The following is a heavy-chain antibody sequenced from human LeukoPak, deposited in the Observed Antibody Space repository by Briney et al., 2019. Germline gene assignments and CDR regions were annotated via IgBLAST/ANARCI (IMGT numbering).Heavy chain of an antibody. CDR2: IRYDGSNK. CDR3: AKDGYYDFWSGYYEDY. Sequence: GGSLRLSCAASGFTFSSYGMHWVRQAPGKGLEWVAFIRYDGSNKYYADSVKGRFTISRDNSKNTPYLQMNSLRAEDTAVYYCAKDGYYDFWSGYYEDYWGQGTLVTVSS. V-gene: IGHV3-30*02. J-gene: IGHJ4*02. D-gene: IGHD3-3*01. CDR1: GFTFSSYG.